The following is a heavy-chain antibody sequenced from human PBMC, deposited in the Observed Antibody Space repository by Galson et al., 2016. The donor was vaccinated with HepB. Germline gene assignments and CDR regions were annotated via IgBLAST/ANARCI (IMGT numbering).Heavy chain of an antibody. CDR3: ARSVSSAWHTFDS. D-gene: IGHD6-25*01. CDR1: GFTFSNYA. CDR2: ISGSGDNT. J-gene: IGHJ4*02. Sequence: SLRLSCAASGFTFSNYAMSWVRQAPGKGLEWVSSISGSGDNTNYADSVKGRFSISRDNSRSILYLQMNSLRREDTAIYYCARSVSSAWHTFDSWGQGTLVPVSS. V-gene: IGHV3-23*01.